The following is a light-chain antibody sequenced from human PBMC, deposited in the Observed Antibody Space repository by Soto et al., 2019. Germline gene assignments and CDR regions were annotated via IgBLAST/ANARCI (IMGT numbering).Light chain of an antibody. CDR2: DVT. V-gene: IGLV2-8*01. Sequence: QSVLTQPPSASGSPGQSVTISCTGTSSDIGGYNYVSWYQHHPGKAPKLIIYDVTKRPSGVPDRFSGSKSGNTASLTVSGPQAEDEADYYCTSYAGSNIPYVFGTGTKVTV. J-gene: IGLJ1*01. CDR3: TSYAGSNIPYV. CDR1: SSDIGGYNY.